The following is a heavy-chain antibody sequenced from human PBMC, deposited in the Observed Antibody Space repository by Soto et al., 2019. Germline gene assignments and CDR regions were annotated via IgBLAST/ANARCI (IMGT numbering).Heavy chain of an antibody. V-gene: IGHV3-9*01. Sequence: GGSLRLSCAASGFTFDDYAMHWVRQAPGKGLEWVSGISWNSGSIGYADSVKGRFTISRDNAKNSLYLQMNSLRSEDTALYYCAKDMGYDLSPLGYFDYWGQGTLVTVSS. J-gene: IGHJ4*02. CDR3: AKDMGYDLSPLGYFDY. CDR1: GFTFDDYA. CDR2: ISWNSGSI. D-gene: IGHD5-12*01.